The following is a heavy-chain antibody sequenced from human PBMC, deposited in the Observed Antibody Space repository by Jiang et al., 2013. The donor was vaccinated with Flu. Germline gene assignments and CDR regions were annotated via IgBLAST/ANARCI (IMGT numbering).Heavy chain of an antibody. J-gene: IGHJ4*02. D-gene: IGHD6-13*01. CDR2: IDPSDSYT. CDR1: GYSFTSYW. CDR3: ARQGTLRDSSSWYDY. Sequence: LRISCKGSGYSFTSYWISWVRRMPGKGLEWMGRIDPSDSYTNYSPSFQGHVTISADKSISTAYLQWSSLKASDTAMYYCARQGTLRDSSSWYDYWGQGTLVTVSS. V-gene: IGHV5-10-1*01.